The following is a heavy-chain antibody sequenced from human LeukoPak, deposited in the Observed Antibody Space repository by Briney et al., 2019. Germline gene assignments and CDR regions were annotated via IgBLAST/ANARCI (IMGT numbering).Heavy chain of an antibody. D-gene: IGHD6-13*01. CDR1: GFTFSAYW. Sequence: GGSLRLSCAASGFTFSAYWMHWVRQVPGKGLEWVANIKQDGSVKQYVDSVKGRFTISRDNAKNSLYLQMNSLRAEDTSVYYCARVWSPPYTSSWPFYFASWGQGTLVTVSS. J-gene: IGHJ4*02. CDR3: ARVWSPPYTSSWPFYFAS. V-gene: IGHV3-7*01. CDR2: IKQDGSVK.